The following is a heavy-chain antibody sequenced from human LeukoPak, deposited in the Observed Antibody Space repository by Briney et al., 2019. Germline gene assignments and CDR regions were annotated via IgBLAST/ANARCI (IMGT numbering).Heavy chain of an antibody. D-gene: IGHD2-15*01. CDR1: GYSFVSYW. J-gene: IGHJ3*02. CDR3: ARLAGTGDGAFDI. Sequence: GESLKISCKGSGYSFVSYWIGWVRQMTGKGLEWMGIVYPGDSDTRYSPSFQGQVTMSADKSITAAFLQWNSLKASDTAVYYCARLAGTGDGAFDIWGQGTMVIVSS. V-gene: IGHV5-51*01. CDR2: VYPGDSDT.